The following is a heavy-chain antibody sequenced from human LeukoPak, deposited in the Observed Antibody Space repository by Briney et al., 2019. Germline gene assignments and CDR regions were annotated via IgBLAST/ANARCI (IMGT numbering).Heavy chain of an antibody. CDR3: ARDYRTADY. CDR2: ISWNSGRI. J-gene: IGHJ4*02. CDR1: GFIFDDYA. V-gene: IGHV3-9*01. D-gene: IGHD1-26*01. Sequence: PGRSLRLSCAASGFIFDDYAMHWVRQAPGKGLEWLSDISWNSGRIGYADSVKGRFTISRDDAKSSLYLQMHSLRAEDTAVYYCARDYRTADYWGQGTLVTVSS.